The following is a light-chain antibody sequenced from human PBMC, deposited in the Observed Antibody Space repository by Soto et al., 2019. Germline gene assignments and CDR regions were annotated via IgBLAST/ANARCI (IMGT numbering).Light chain of an antibody. CDR1: RSVSSY. V-gene: IGKV3-15*01. Sequence: EIVLTQSPATLSLSPGESATLSCRATRSVSSYLAWYQKKTGQDTRPILYETSTRATGIPASLSGSGSGKELTLTISSLQSEDFAVYHCQQYNNWPPFTLGPGT. J-gene: IGKJ3*01. CDR3: QQYNNWPPFT. CDR2: ETS.